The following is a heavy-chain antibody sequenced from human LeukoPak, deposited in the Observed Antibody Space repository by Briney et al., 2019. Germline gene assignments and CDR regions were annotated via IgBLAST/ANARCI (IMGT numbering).Heavy chain of an antibody. CDR2: ISSSSSYI. V-gene: IGHV3-21*04. CDR1: GFTFSSYS. J-gene: IGHJ4*02. CDR3: AKDETSIAAAA. Sequence: GGSLRLSCAASGFTFSSYSMNWVRQAPGKGLEWVSSISSSSSYIYYADSVKGRFTISRDNAKNSLYLQMNSLRAEDTALYYCAKDETSIAAAAWGQGTLVTVSS. D-gene: IGHD6-13*01.